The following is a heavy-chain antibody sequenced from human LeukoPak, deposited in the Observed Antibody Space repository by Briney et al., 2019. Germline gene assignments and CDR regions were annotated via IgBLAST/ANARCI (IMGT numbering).Heavy chain of an antibody. J-gene: IGHJ6*03. D-gene: IGHD3-9*01. CDR1: GASISSFY. Sequence: SETLSLTCTVSGASISSFYWSWIRQPPGKGLEWIGYIYYSGSTNSNPSLKSRVTISVETSKNQFSLKVSSVTAADTAGYYCARGTSNVLGHFDWLHMDVWGKGTTVTVSS. CDR3: ARGTSNVLGHFDWLHMDV. CDR2: IYYSGST. V-gene: IGHV4-59*01.